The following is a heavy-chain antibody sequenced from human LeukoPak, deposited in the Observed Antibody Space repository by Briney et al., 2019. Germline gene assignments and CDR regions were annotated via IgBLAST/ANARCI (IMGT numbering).Heavy chain of an antibody. D-gene: IGHD6-6*01. J-gene: IGHJ4*02. V-gene: IGHV3-64*01. CDR1: GFTFSSYP. CDR3: ARESSYYFDY. CDR2: ISSDGGST. Sequence: GGSLRLSCAASGFTFSSYPMHWVRQAPGKGLEYVSAISSDGGSTYYANSVKGRFTISRDNSKNTLYLQMGSLRAEDMAVYYCARESSYYFDYWGQGTLVTVSS.